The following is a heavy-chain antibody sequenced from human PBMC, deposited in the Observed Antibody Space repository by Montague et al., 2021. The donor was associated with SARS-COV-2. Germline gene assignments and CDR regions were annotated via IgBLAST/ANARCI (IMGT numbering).Heavy chain of an antibody. CDR1: GGSISSSSYY. V-gene: IGHV4-39*01. D-gene: IGHD3-22*01. Sequence: SETLSLTCTVSGGSISSSSYYWGWIRQPPGKGLEWIGSIYYSGSTYYNPSLKSRATISVDTSKNQFSLKLSSVAAADTAVYYCATEVADSSGYYYVPYYYYVMDVWGQGTTVTVSS. J-gene: IGHJ6*02. CDR3: ATEVADSSGYYYVPYYYYVMDV. CDR2: IYYSGST.